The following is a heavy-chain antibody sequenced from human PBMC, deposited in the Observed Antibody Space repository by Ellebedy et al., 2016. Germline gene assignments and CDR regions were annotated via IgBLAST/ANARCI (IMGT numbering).Heavy chain of an antibody. V-gene: IGHV3-23*01. Sequence: GGSLRLXCAASGFTFSSYAMSWVRQAPGKGLEWVSAISGSGGSTYYADSVKGRFTISRDNSKNTLYLQMNSLRAEDTAVYYCAKGDYCSSTSCYEYYFDYWGQGTLVTVSS. CDR2: ISGSGGST. D-gene: IGHD2-2*01. J-gene: IGHJ4*02. CDR3: AKGDYCSSTSCYEYYFDY. CDR1: GFTFSSYA.